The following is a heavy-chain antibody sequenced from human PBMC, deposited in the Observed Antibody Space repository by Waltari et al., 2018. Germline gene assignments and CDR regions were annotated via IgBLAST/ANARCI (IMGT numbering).Heavy chain of an antibody. V-gene: IGHV1-2*02. J-gene: IGHJ4*02. CDR3: ARDLSPGSQYSSGYDY. CDR1: GYTFTGYY. Sequence: QVQLVQSGAEVKKPGASVKVSCKASGYTFTGYYMHWVRRAPGQGREWMGWIHPDSGCTNYAQKFQGRVTMTRDTSISTAYMELSRLRSDDTAGYYCARDLSPGSQYSSGYDYWGQGTLVTVSS. D-gene: IGHD6-19*01. CDR2: IHPDSGCT.